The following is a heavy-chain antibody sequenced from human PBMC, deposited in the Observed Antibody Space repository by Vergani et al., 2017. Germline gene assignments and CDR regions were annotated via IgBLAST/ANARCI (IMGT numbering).Heavy chain of an antibody. CDR1: GFTFSSYA. V-gene: IGHV3-23*01. CDR2: ISGSGGST. D-gene: IGHD2-21*02. CDR3: AKDSPERRATNCGGDCCFDY. Sequence: EVQLLESGGGLVQPGGSLRLSCAASGFTFSSYAMSWVRQAPGKGLEWVSAISGSGGSTYYADSVKGRFTISRDNSKNTLYLQMNSLRAEDTAVYYCAKDSPERRATNCGGDCCFDYWGQGTLVTVSS. J-gene: IGHJ4*01.